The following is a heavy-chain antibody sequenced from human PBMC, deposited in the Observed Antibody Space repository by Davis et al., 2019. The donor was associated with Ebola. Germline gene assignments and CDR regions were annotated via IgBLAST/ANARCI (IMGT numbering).Heavy chain of an antibody. V-gene: IGHV3-48*04. Sequence: GESLKISCAASGFTFSSYAMSWVRQAPGKGLEWVSAISSSGSTIYYADSVKGRFTISRDNAKNSLYLQMNSLRAEDTAVYYCARTLDYDILTGYRRPFGYWGQGTLVTVSS. D-gene: IGHD3-9*01. J-gene: IGHJ4*02. CDR2: ISSSGSTI. CDR1: GFTFSSYA. CDR3: ARTLDYDILTGYRRPFGY.